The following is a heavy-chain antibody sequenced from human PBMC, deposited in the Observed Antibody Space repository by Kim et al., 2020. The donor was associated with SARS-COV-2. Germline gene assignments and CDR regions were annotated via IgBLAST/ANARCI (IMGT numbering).Heavy chain of an antibody. CDR3: ASRFDY. J-gene: IGHJ4*02. V-gene: IGHV3-48*02. CDR1: GFTFSSYS. Sequence: GGSLRLSCVASGFTFSSYSMNWVRQASGKGLEWVAYISTSGSSIYYADSVKGRFTISRDNTKNSLYLQMNSLRDDDTAAYYCASRFDYWGRGTLVTVSS. CDR2: ISTSGSSI.